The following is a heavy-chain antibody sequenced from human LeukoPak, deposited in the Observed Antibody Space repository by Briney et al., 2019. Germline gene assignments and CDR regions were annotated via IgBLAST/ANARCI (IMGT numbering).Heavy chain of an antibody. Sequence: PSETLSLTCTVSGGSISSSGYYWGWIRQPPGKGLEWIGSIYHSGSTYYNPSLKSRVTISVDTSKNQFSLKLSSVTAADTAVYYCASTQNYDLHFDYWGQGTLVTVSS. V-gene: IGHV4-39*07. CDR1: GGSISSSGYY. CDR2: IYHSGST. CDR3: ASTQNYDLHFDY. D-gene: IGHD3-3*01. J-gene: IGHJ4*02.